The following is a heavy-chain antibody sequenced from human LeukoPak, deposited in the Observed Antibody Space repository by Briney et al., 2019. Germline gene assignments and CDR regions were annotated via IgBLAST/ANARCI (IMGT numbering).Heavy chain of an antibody. D-gene: IGHD5-24*01. CDR1: GFTFSNYD. V-gene: IGHV3-33*01. Sequence: GGSLRLSCAASGFTFSNYDVHWVRQAPGKGLEWVAVIWYDGSNKYYVDSVKGRFTISRDISKNTLYLQMNSLSAEDPAVYYCARHGYNYGFDYWGQGTLVTVSS. J-gene: IGHJ4*02. CDR3: ARHGYNYGFDY. CDR2: IWYDGSNK.